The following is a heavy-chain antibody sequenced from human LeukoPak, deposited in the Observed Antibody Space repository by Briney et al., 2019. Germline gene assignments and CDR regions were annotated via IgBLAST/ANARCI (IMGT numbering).Heavy chain of an antibody. CDR2: IYSGGST. D-gene: IGHD2-21*02. CDR3: ASKIYCGGDCYSTDAFDI. V-gene: IGHV3-66*01. CDR1: GFTVSSNY. Sequence: AGGSLRLSCAASGFTVSSNYMSWVRQAPGKGLEWVSVIYSGGSTYYADSVKGRFTISRDNSKNTLYLQMNSLRAEDTAVYYCASKIYCGGDCYSTDAFDIWGQGTMVTISS. J-gene: IGHJ3*02.